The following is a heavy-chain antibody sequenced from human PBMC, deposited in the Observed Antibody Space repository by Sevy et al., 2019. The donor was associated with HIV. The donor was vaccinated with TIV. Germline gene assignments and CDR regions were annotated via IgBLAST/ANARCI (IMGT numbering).Heavy chain of an antibody. CDR2: ISGSGGLT. J-gene: IGHJ6*03. V-gene: IGHV3-23*01. D-gene: IGHD2-21*02. Sequence: GGSLRLSCAASGFTFSSYAMGWLRQAPGKGLEWVSVISGSGGLTYYADSVKGRFTISRDNSKNTLYLQMNSLRAEDTALYYCAKDSDGTGNYYYQMDVWGKGTTVTVSS. CDR3: AKDSDGTGNYYYQMDV. CDR1: GFTFSSYA.